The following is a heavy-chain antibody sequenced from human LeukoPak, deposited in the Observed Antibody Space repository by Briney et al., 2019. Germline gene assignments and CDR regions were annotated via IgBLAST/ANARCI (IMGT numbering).Heavy chain of an antibody. Sequence: PGGSLDPPWAAPGFPFNSNYMSWVPPAPGKGLEWVSVIYSGGSTYYADSVKGRFTISRDNSKNTLYLQMNSPRAEDTAVYYCARRWVTVDGDWFDPWGQGTLVTVSS. CDR2: IYSGGST. J-gene: IGHJ5*02. D-gene: IGHD2-21*02. CDR3: ARRWVTVDGDWFDP. V-gene: IGHV3-53*01. CDR1: GFPFNSNY.